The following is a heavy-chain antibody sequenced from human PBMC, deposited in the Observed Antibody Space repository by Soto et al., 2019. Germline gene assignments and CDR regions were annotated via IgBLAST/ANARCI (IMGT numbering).Heavy chain of an antibody. CDR1: VFTFSNYV. D-gene: IGHD3-22*01. V-gene: IGHV3-30-3*01. Sequence: GGSLRLSCAASVFTFSNYVIHWVRQAPGQGLEWVALISHDGNNKQYGDSVTGRFTISRDNSKNTLSLQMDTLRAEDTAVYYCAREDESSGYAGTFHHWGQGTQDTVSS. CDR2: ISHDGNNK. J-gene: IGHJ1*01. CDR3: AREDESSGYAGTFHH.